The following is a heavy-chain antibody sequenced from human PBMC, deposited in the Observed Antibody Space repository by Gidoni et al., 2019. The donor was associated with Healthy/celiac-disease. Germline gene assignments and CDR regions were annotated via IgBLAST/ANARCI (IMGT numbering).Heavy chain of an antibody. CDR2: IYHSGST. Sequence: QVQLQESGPGLVKPSETLSLTCAVSGYSISSGYYWGWIRQPPGKGLEWIGSIYHSGSTYYNPSLKSRVTISVDTSKNQFSLKLSSVTAADTAVYYCAREDNDGGYWGQGTLVTVSS. CDR3: AREDNDGGY. J-gene: IGHJ4*02. D-gene: IGHD1-1*01. CDR1: GYSISSGYY. V-gene: IGHV4-38-2*02.